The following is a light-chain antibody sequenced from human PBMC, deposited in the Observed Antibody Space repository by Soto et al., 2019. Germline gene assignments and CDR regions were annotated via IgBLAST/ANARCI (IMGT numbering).Light chain of an antibody. Sequence: DIQMTQSPSTLSASVGDRVTITCRASQSISSWLAWYQQKPGKPPMLLIYKASTLESGVPSRFSGGGSETEFSLTISSLQPDDFAANCCQHYHSYLYTFGQGTKLEIK. CDR2: KAS. CDR1: QSISSW. CDR3: QHYHSYLYT. V-gene: IGKV1-5*03. J-gene: IGKJ2*01.